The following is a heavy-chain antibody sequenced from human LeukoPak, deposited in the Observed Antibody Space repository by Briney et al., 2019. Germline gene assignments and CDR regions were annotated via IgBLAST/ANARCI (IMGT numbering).Heavy chain of an antibody. CDR3: ARDFTRPILY. CDR1: GFIFNYYS. CDR2: ISSSSSSI. J-gene: IGHJ4*02. V-gene: IGHV3-48*02. Sequence: PGGSLRLSCAASGFIFNYYSMNRVRQAPRKGLEWVSYISSSSSSIYYADSVKGRFTISRDNAKNSLYLQMNSLRDEDTAVYYCARDFTRPILYWGWGTLVTVSS. D-gene: IGHD2-2*02.